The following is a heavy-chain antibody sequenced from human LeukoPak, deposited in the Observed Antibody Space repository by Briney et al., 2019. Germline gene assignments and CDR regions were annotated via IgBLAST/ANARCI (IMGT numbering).Heavy chain of an antibody. J-gene: IGHJ4*02. D-gene: IGHD1-26*01. CDR2: IYHSGST. Sequence: SETLSLTCTVSGYSISSGYYWGWIRQPPGKGLEWIGSIYHSGSTNYNPSLKSRVTISVDTSKNQFSLKLSSVTAADTAVYYCARLRRWEPFDYWGQGTLVTVSS. CDR1: GYSISSGYY. CDR3: ARLRRWEPFDY. V-gene: IGHV4-38-2*02.